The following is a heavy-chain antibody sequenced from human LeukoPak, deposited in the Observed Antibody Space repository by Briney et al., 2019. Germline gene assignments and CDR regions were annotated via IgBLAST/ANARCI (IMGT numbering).Heavy chain of an antibody. CDR1: GGSFSGYY. J-gene: IGHJ4*02. Sequence: SETLSLTCAAYGGSFSGYYWTWIRQPPGKGLEWIGEINHSGSTNYNPSLKSRVTISVDTSKNQFSLELSSVTAADTAVYYCARVETGTTFFDYWGQGTLVTVSS. CDR2: INHSGST. CDR3: ARVETGTTFFDY. D-gene: IGHD1-1*01. V-gene: IGHV4-34*01.